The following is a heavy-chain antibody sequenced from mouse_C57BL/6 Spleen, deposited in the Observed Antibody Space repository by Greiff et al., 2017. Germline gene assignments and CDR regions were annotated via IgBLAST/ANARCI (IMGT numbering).Heavy chain of an antibody. CDR3: ASWGATVGAMDY. CDR2: IDPSDSET. D-gene: IGHD1-1*01. Sequence: QVQLQQSGAELVRPGSSVKLSCKASGYTFTSYWMHWVKQRPIQGLEWIGNIDPSDSETHYNQKFKDKATLTVDKSSSTAYMQLSSLTSEDSAVYDCASWGATVGAMDYWGQGTSVTVSS. CDR1: GYTFTSYW. V-gene: IGHV1-52*01. J-gene: IGHJ4*01.